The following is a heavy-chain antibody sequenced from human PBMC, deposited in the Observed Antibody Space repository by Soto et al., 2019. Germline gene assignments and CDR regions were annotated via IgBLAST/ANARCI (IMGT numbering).Heavy chain of an antibody. CDR3: ARGDVVVPAVYYYYYMDV. CDR1: GFTFSSYG. J-gene: IGHJ6*03. V-gene: IGHV3-33*01. D-gene: IGHD2-2*01. CDR2: IWYDGSNK. Sequence: AGGSLRLSCAASGFTFSSYGMHWVRQAPGKGLEWVAVIWYDGSNKYYADSVKGRFTISRDNSKNTLYLQMSSLRAEDTAVYYCARGDVVVPAVYYYYYMDVWGKGTTVTV.